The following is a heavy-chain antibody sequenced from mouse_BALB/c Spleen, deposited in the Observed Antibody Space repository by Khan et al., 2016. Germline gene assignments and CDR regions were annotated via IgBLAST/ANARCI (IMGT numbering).Heavy chain of an antibody. CDR3: ARSYDYDVGAFEY. D-gene: IGHD2-4*01. CDR2: ISYSGST. Sequence: EVQLVESGPSLVKPSQTLSLTCSVTGDSITSGYWNWIRKFPGNKLEYMGYISYSGSTYYNPSLKSRISITRDTSKNQYYLQLNSVTTEDTATYYCARSYDYDVGAFEYWGQGTTLTVSS. V-gene: IGHV3-8*02. J-gene: IGHJ2*01. CDR1: GDSITSGY.